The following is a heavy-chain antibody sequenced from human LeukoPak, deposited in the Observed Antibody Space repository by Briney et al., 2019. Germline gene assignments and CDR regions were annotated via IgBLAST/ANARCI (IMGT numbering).Heavy chain of an antibody. D-gene: IGHD2-8*02. CDR1: EFIFRNYW. CDR3: VKDAGTA. V-gene: IGHV3-21*01. J-gene: IGHJ5*02. Sequence: GGSLRLSCAASEFIFRNYWMHWVRQPPGKGLEWVSSISSTSKYIYYADSVKGRFTISRDNAKNSLYLQMDSLRAEDTALYYCVKDAGTAWGQGTLVTVSS. CDR2: ISSTSKYI.